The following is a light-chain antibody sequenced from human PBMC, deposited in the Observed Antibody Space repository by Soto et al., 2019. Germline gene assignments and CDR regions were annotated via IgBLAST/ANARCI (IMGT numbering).Light chain of an antibody. J-gene: IGLJ1*01. Sequence: QSALTQPASVSGSPGQSITISCTGTSSDVGGYNYVSWYQQHPGKAPKLLIYEVSHRPSGVSNRSSGSKSGNTASLTISGLRAEDEADYYCTSYTSSDTLLYVFGTGTRSPS. CDR3: TSYTSSDTLLYV. CDR1: SSDVGGYNY. CDR2: EVS. V-gene: IGLV2-14*01.